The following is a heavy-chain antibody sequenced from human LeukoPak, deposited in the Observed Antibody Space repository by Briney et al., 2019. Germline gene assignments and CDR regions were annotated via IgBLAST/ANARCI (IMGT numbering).Heavy chain of an antibody. J-gene: IGHJ4*02. CDR1: GFIFSGYD. V-gene: IGHV3-30*02. CDR2: IRYDGSNK. Sequence: GGSLRLSCAASGFIFSGYDMHWVRQAPGKGLEWVTYIRYDGSNKDYADSVKGRFIISRDNSKNTLYLQMNSLRAEDTAVYYCATFYYDILTGYWSRDPSDYWGQGTLVTVSS. D-gene: IGHD3-9*01. CDR3: ATFYYDILTGYWSRDPSDY.